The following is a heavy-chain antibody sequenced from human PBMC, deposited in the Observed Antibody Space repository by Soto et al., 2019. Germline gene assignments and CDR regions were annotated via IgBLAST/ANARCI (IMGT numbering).Heavy chain of an antibody. J-gene: IGHJ4*02. CDR1: GFTFSNFA. V-gene: IGHV3-64D*06. CDR3: VKGNQLLRYYFEY. D-gene: IGHD2-2*01. Sequence: VGSRRLSCSASGFTFSNFAMHWVRQAPGKGLEYVSGITSNGDNTYHADSVQGRFTISRDNSKSTLYLQMTSLRVEDTAVYYCVKGNQLLRYYFEYWGRGALVTVSS. CDR2: ITSNGDNT.